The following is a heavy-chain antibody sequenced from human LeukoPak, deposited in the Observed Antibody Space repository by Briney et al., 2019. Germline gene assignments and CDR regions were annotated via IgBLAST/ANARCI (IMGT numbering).Heavy chain of an antibody. CDR3: ARDDIAVATCFDY. Sequence: GGSLRLSCAASGFTFSSYWMSWVRQAPGKGLEWVANIKQDGSEKYYVDSVKGRITISRDNARNSLSLQMNSLRAEDTAVYYCARDDIAVATCFDYWGQGTLVTVSP. D-gene: IGHD6-19*01. CDR2: IKQDGSEK. V-gene: IGHV3-7*01. J-gene: IGHJ4*02. CDR1: GFTFSSYW.